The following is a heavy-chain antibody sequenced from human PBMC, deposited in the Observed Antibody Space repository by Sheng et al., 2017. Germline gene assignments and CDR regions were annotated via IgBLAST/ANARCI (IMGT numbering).Heavy chain of an antibody. Sequence: QVQLVESGGGVVQPGMSLRLSCAASGFTFSNYGMLWVRQAPGKGLEWVAVTSYDGSNKYYADSVKGRFTISRDNSKNTLYLQMNSLRADDTAIYYCGKDHNYLGAGGYMDVWGQGTTVTVSS. CDR2: TSYDGSNK. CDR3: GKDHNYLGAGGYMDV. CDR1: GFTFSNYG. V-gene: IGHV3-30*18. D-gene: IGHD1-1*01. J-gene: IGHJ6*03.